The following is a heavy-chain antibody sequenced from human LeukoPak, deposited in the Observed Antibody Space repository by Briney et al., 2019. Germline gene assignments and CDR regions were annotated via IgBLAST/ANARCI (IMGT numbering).Heavy chain of an antibody. CDR2: IYPGDSDT. CDR1: GYSFTNYW. D-gene: IGHD3-10*01. J-gene: IGHJ6*02. CDR3: ARYYGSGSFASYYYGLDV. V-gene: IGHV5-51*01. Sequence: GESLKISCKGSGYSFTNYWIGWVRQMPGKGLEWMGIIYPGDSDTRYSPSFQGQVTISADKSISTAYLQWSSLKASDTAMYYCARYYGSGSFASYYYGLDVWGQGTTVIVSS.